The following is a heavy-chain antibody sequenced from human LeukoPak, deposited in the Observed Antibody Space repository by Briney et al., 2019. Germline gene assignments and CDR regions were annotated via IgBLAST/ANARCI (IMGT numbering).Heavy chain of an antibody. Sequence: SETLSLTCAVYGVSFSGYYWSWIRQPPGKGLEWIGEINHSGSTNYNPSLKSRVTISVDTSKNQFSLKLSSVTAADTAVYYCARGLRRGYSYGSYFDYWGQGTLVTVSS. CDR1: GVSFSGYY. J-gene: IGHJ4*02. D-gene: IGHD5-18*01. CDR3: ARGLRRGYSYGSYFDY. CDR2: INHSGST. V-gene: IGHV4-34*01.